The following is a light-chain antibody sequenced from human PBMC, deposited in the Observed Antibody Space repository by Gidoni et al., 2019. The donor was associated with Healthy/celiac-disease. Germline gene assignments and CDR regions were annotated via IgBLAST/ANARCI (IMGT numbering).Light chain of an antibody. CDR2: GAS. J-gene: IGKJ4*01. CDR3: QQYNNWPPLT. V-gene: IGKV3-15*01. Sequence: IVMTQSPATLSVSPGERTTPSCRASKSVSSNLAWYQQKPAQAPRLLIYGASTRATGIPARFSGSGSGTEFTLTISSLQSEDFAVYYCQQYNNWPPLTFGGGTKVEIK. CDR1: KSVSSN.